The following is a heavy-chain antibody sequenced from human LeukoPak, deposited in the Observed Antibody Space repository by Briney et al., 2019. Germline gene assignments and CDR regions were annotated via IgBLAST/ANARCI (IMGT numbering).Heavy chain of an antibody. D-gene: IGHD3-10*01. V-gene: IGHV3-15*01. Sequence: GGSLRLSCAASGLDFNKAWMSWVRQVPGKGLEWVGRIQRTSEGGTTDYAALVKGRFTISRDDSKNTLFLQMSSLKIEDTAVYYCTTDWFFYWGQGTLVTVSS. CDR2: IQRTSEGGTT. J-gene: IGHJ4*02. CDR1: GLDFNKAW. CDR3: TTDWFFY.